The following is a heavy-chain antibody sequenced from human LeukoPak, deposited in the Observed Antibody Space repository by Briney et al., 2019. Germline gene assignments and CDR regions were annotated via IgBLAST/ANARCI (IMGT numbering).Heavy chain of an antibody. V-gene: IGHV3-7*01. CDR1: GFTFSDYW. J-gene: IGHJ4*02. Sequence: PGGSLRLSCAASGFTFSDYWMSWVRQAPGKGLEWVASIKEDGSEKYYVDSVKGRFTISRDNAKNSLYLQMNSLRVEDTAVYYCARASRGIAANLCFDYWGQGTLVTVSS. D-gene: IGHD2-15*01. CDR3: ARASRGIAANLCFDY. CDR2: IKEDGSEK.